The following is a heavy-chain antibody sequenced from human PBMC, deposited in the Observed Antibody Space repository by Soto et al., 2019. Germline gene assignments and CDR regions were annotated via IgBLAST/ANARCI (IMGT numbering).Heavy chain of an antibody. J-gene: IGHJ5*02. CDR3: ARGKDYYDSSGYFVNWFDP. CDR1: GDSVSSNSAA. V-gene: IGHV6-1*01. CDR2: TYYRSKWYN. Sequence: SQTLSLTCAISGDSVSSNSAAWNWIRQSPSRGLEWLGRTYYRSKWYNDYAVSVKSRVTINPDTSKNQFFLQLNSVTPEDTAVYYCARGKDYYDSSGYFVNWFDPWGQGTLVTVSS. D-gene: IGHD3-22*01.